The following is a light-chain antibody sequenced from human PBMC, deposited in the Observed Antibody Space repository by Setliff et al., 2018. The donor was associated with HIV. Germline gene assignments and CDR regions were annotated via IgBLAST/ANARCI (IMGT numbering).Light chain of an antibody. Sequence: SVLTQTASVSGSPGQSITISCTGTSGDVGRYNLVSWYQQQPGKPPKLMIYQASKRPSGVSNRFSGSKSGNTASLTISGLQAEDEADYYCCSNTGSNTYVFGTGTKVTVL. J-gene: IGLJ1*01. CDR3: CSNTGSNTYV. CDR1: SGDVGRYNL. V-gene: IGLV2-23*01. CDR2: QAS.